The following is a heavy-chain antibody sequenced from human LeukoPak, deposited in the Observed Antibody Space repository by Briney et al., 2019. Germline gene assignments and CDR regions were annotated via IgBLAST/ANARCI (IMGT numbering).Heavy chain of an antibody. J-gene: IGHJ4*02. V-gene: IGHV3-33*01. CDR1: GFTFSSYG. D-gene: IGHD3-22*01. CDR2: IWHDGNNK. CDR3: ARDSHRYYDSSGYYGN. Sequence: GRSLRLSCAASGFTFSSYGMHWVRQAPGKGLEWVAVIWHDGNNKYYADSVKGRFTISRDNSKNTLYLQMNSLRVEDTAVYYCARDSHRYYDSSGYYGNWGQGTLVTVSS.